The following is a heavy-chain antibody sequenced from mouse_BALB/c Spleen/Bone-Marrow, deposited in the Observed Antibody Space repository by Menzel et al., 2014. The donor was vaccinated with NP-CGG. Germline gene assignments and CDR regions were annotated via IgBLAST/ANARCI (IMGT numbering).Heavy chain of an antibody. CDR2: IWSGGST. J-gene: IGHJ4*01. V-gene: IGHV2-2*02. CDR3: ARKPVYYGYDYAMDY. CDR1: GFSLTSYG. D-gene: IGHD2-2*01. Sequence: QVHVKQSGPGLVQPSQSLSITCTVSGFSLTSYGVHWVRQSPGKGLEWLGAIWSGGSTDYNAAFISRLSISKDNSKNQVYFKMNSLQPNDTAIYYCARKPVYYGYDYAMDYWGQGTSVTVSS.